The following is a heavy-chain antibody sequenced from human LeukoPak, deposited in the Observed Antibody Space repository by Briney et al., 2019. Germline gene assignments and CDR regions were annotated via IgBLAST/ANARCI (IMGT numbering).Heavy chain of an antibody. J-gene: IGHJ4*02. V-gene: IGHV4-31*03. Sequence: PSQTLSLTCTVSGGSISSGGYYWSWIRQHPGKGLEWIGYIYYSGSTYYNPSLKSRVTISVDTSKNQFSLKLSSVTAADTAVYYCARDSPDNCSSTSCWLLWGRGILVTVSS. CDR1: GGSISSGGYY. CDR3: ARDSPDNCSSTSCWLL. CDR2: IYYSGST. D-gene: IGHD2-2*01.